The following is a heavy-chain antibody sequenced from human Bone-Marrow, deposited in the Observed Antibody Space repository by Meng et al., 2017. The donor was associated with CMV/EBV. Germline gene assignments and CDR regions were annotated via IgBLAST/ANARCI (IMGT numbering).Heavy chain of an antibody. J-gene: IGHJ4*02. CDR3: ARGGGYYIH. V-gene: IGHV3-7*01. CDR1: GFTFSSYW. Sequence: LSLTCAASGFTFSSYWMSWVRHAPGKGLEWVANIKQDGSEKFYVDSVKGRFTISRDNADNSLYLQMNSLRAEDTAVYYCARGGGYYIHWGQGTLVTVSS. CDR2: IKQDGSEK. D-gene: IGHD1-26*01.